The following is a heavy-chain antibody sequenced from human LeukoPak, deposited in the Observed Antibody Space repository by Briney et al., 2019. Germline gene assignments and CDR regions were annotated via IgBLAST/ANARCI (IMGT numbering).Heavy chain of an antibody. D-gene: IGHD3-22*01. J-gene: IGHJ3*02. CDR2: ISSSSSTI. V-gene: IGHV3-48*04. Sequence: GGSLRLSCAASGFTFSSYSMNWVRQAPGKGLEWVSYISSSSSTIYYADSVKGRFTISRDNAKNSPYLQMNSLRAEDTAVYYCARDLYDSSGYHGGAFDIWGQGTMVTVSS. CDR1: GFTFSSYS. CDR3: ARDLYDSSGYHGGAFDI.